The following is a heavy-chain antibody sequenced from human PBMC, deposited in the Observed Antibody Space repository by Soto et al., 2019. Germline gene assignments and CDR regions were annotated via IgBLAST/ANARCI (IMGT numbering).Heavy chain of an antibody. CDR1: GGSVSSGSYY. J-gene: IGHJ4*02. D-gene: IGHD6-13*01. Sequence: SETLSLTCTVSGGSVSSGSYYWSWIRQPPGKGLEWIGYIYYSGSTNYNPSLKSRVTISVDTSKNQFSLKLSSVTAADTAVYYCASTLAAAKGSFAYWGQGTLVIGSS. CDR3: ASTLAAAKGSFAY. V-gene: IGHV4-61*01. CDR2: IYYSGST.